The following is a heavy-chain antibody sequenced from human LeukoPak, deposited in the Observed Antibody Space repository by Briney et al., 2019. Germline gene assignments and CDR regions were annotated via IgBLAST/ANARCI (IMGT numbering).Heavy chain of an antibody. D-gene: IGHD3-10*01. CDR3: ARQHGSGSYYRRAIDY. CDR1: GYSFTTYW. J-gene: IGHJ4*02. Sequence: GESLKISCEASGYSFTTYWIGWVRQMPGKGLEWMGIIYPGDSDTRYSPSFQGQVTIPADKSITTAYLQWSSLKASDTAMYYCARQHGSGSYYRRAIDYWGQGTLVTVSS. V-gene: IGHV5-51*01. CDR2: IYPGDSDT.